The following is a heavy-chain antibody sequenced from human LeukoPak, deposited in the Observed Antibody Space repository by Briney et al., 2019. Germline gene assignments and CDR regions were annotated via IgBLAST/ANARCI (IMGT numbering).Heavy chain of an antibody. CDR3: ARDRVVPAAMPYYYYGMDV. V-gene: IGHV1-69*13. J-gene: IGHJ6*02. Sequence: APIKVSWKASGSTFNNYSIRRVRPAPGQGLEWIGGIIPIFGTANYAQKFQGRVTITADESTSTAYMELSSLRSEDTAVYYCARDRVVPAAMPYYYYGMDVWGQGTTVTVSS. D-gene: IGHD2-2*01. CDR1: GSTFNNYS. CDR2: IIPIFGTA.